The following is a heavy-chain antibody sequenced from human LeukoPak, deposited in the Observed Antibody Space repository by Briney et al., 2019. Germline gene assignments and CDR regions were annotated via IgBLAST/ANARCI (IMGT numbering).Heavy chain of an antibody. D-gene: IGHD4-11*01. Sequence: PSGTLSLTCTVSGVSISSDYWSWIRQPSGKGLEWIGYIYYSGSTNYNPSLKSRVAISVDTSKNQFSLKLSSVTAADTAVYYCARSMTTVTFYYYYMDVWGKGTTVTVSS. CDR1: GVSISSDY. CDR3: ARSMTTVTFYYYYMDV. CDR2: IYYSGST. J-gene: IGHJ6*03. V-gene: IGHV4-59*01.